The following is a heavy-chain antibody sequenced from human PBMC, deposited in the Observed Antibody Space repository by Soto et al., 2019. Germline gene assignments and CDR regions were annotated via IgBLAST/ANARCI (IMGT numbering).Heavy chain of an antibody. V-gene: IGHV1-69*10. J-gene: IGHJ4*02. CDR2: IIPILGTP. Sequence: SVKVSCKTSGDTFSSYAISWVRQAPGQGLEWMGGIIPILGTPSYAQKFQGRVTITADKSTSTAYMELSSLRSEDTAVYYCARERSRYDRSGYYRPDYWGQGTLVTVSS. D-gene: IGHD3-22*01. CDR3: ARERSRYDRSGYYRPDY. CDR1: GDTFSSYA.